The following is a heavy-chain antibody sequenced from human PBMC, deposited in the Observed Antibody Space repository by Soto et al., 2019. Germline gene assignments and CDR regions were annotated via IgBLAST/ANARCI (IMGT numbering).Heavy chain of an antibody. D-gene: IGHD6-13*01. J-gene: IGHJ4*02. Sequence: SETLSLTCAVSGGSVSSGNWWSWVRQPPGRGLEWIGETYHSGTTNYNPSLKSRVTISLDKSKNQISLNLRSVTAADTAVYYCARLKIAAAPFDYWGQGTLVTVSS. CDR2: TYHSGTT. CDR3: ARLKIAAAPFDY. V-gene: IGHV4-4*02. CDR1: GGSVSSGNW.